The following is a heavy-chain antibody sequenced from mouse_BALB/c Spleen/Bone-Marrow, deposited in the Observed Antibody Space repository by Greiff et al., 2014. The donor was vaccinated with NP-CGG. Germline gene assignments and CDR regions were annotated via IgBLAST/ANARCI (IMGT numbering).Heavy chain of an antibody. CDR3: SREAEYYGSSDY. CDR1: GFSLTSYG. D-gene: IGHD1-1*01. J-gene: IGHJ2*01. CDR2: IWAGGST. Sequence: VQVVESGPGLVAPSQSLSITCTVSGFSLTSYGVHWVRQPPGKGLEWLGVIWAGGSTNYNSALTSGLSISNDNSKNNVSLKMNSLQTDDAAMYYCSREAEYYGSSDYWGQGTTLTVSS. V-gene: IGHV2-9*02.